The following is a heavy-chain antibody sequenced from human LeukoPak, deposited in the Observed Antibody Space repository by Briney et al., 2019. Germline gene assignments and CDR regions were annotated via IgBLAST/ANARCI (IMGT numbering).Heavy chain of an antibody. D-gene: IGHD3-10*01. CDR1: GFTFSSYE. Sequence: GGSLRLSCAASGFTFSSYEMNWVRQAPGKGLEWVSYISSSGSTIYYADSVKGRFTISRDNAKNSLYLQMNSLRAEDTAVYYCARTPYGSGSYSQYYFDYWGQGTLVIVSS. V-gene: IGHV3-48*03. CDR2: ISSSGSTI. CDR3: ARTPYGSGSYSQYYFDY. J-gene: IGHJ4*02.